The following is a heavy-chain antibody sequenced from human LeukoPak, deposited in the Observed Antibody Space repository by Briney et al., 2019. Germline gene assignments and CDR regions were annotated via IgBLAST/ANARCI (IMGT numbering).Heavy chain of an antibody. V-gene: IGHV4-39*01. CDR3: ARLNIAAAGFFDY. Sequence: SQTLSLTCTVSGGSISSVSYYWGWIRQPPGKGLEWIGSIYYSGSTYYNPSLKSRVTISVDTSKNQFSLKLSSVTAADTAVYYCARLNIAAAGFFDYWGQGTLVTVSS. CDR1: GGSISSVSYY. CDR2: IYYSGST. J-gene: IGHJ4*02. D-gene: IGHD6-13*01.